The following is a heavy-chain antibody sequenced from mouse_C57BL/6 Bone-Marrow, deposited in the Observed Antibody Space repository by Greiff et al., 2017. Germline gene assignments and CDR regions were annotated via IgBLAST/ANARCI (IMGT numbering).Heavy chain of an antibody. CDR3: ARSITTVVDFDY. V-gene: IGHV1-64*01. CDR1: GYTFTSYW. D-gene: IGHD1-1*01. CDR2: IHPNSGST. Sequence: VQLQQSGAELVKPGASVKLSCKASGYTFTSYWMHWVKQRPGQGLEWIGMIHPNSGSTNYNEKFKSKATLTVDKSSSTAYMQPSSLTSEDSAVYYCARSITTVVDFDYWGQGTTLTVSS. J-gene: IGHJ2*01.